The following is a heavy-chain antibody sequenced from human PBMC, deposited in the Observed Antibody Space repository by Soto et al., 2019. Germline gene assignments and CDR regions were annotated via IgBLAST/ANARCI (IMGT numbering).Heavy chain of an antibody. D-gene: IGHD3-3*01. CDR1: GFTFTSSA. Sequence: GASVKVSCKASGFTFTSSAVQWVRQARGQRLEWIGWIVVGSGNTNYAQKFQERVTITRDMSTSTAYMELSSLRSEDTAVYYCARDLYYDFWSGCFDYWGQGTLVTVSS. V-gene: IGHV1-58*01. J-gene: IGHJ4*02. CDR2: IVVGSGNT. CDR3: ARDLYYDFWSGCFDY.